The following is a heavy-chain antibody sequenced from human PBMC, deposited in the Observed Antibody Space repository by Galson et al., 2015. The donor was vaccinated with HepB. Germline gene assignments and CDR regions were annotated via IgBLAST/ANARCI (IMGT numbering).Heavy chain of an antibody. J-gene: IGHJ4*02. CDR2: ISYDGSNK. Sequence: SLRLSCAASGFTFSSYGMHWVRQAPGKGLEWVAVISYDGSNKYYADSVKGRFTISRDNSKNTLYLQMNSLRAEDTAVYYCAKDQGVVAATHFFDYWGQGTLVTVSS. V-gene: IGHV3-30*18. CDR1: GFTFSSYG. D-gene: IGHD2-15*01. CDR3: AKDQGVVAATHFFDY.